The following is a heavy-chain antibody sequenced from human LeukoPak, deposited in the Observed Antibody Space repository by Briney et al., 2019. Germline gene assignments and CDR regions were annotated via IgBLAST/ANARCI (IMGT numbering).Heavy chain of an antibody. CDR1: GFTFSTYW. J-gene: IGHJ4*02. Sequence: GGSLRLSCAASGFTFSTYWMNWVRQAPGKGLVWVSRVNNDGSSTSYADSVKGRFTISRDNTKNTLYLQMNSLRAEDMALYYCAKDKGYSGYATFFDYWGQGTLVTVSS. CDR2: VNNDGSST. V-gene: IGHV3-74*01. CDR3: AKDKGYSGYATFFDY. D-gene: IGHD5-12*01.